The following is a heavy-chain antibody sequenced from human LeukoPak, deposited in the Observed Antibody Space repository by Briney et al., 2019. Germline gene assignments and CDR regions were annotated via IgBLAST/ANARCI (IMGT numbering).Heavy chain of an antibody. J-gene: IGHJ4*02. D-gene: IGHD6-13*01. CDR2: INSDGSST. Sequence: GGSLRLSCAASGFTFSSYWMHWVRQAPGKGLVWVSRINSDGSSTSYADSVKGRFTISRDNSKNTVYLQMNTLRDEDTAVYYCARGQQLEGTAFDYWGQGTLVTVSS. CDR3: ARGQQLEGTAFDY. V-gene: IGHV3-74*01. CDR1: GFTFSSYW.